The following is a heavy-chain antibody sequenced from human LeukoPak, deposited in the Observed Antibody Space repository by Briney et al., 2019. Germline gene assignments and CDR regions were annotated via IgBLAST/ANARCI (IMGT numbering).Heavy chain of an antibody. Sequence: GGSLRLSCAASGFTFSSYAVHWVRQAPGKGLEWVAVISYDGSNKYYADSVKGRFTISRDNSKNTLYLQMNSLRAEDTAVYYCAKEMASSGYYYDYWGQGTLVTVSS. D-gene: IGHD3-22*01. J-gene: IGHJ4*02. CDR1: GFTFSSYA. V-gene: IGHV3-30*04. CDR2: ISYDGSNK. CDR3: AKEMASSGYYYDY.